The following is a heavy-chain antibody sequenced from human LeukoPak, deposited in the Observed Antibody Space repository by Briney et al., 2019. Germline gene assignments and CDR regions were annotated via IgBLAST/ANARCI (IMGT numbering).Heavy chain of an antibody. CDR1: GFTFSNAW. J-gene: IGHJ3*02. Sequence: PGGSLRLSCAASGFTFSNAWMSWVRQAPGKGLEWVSYISSSGSSIYYADSVKGRFTISRDNAKKSLYLQMHSLRAEDTAVYYCARDSHKFDSSGYYPDAFDIWGQGTMVTVSS. D-gene: IGHD3-22*01. CDR2: ISSSGSSI. V-gene: IGHV3-11*04. CDR3: ARDSHKFDSSGYYPDAFDI.